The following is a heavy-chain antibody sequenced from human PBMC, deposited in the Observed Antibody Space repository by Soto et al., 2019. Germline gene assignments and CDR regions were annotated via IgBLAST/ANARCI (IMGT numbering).Heavy chain of an antibody. CDR1: GGTFSTYS. CDR3: ASSSGNNYGVGTNYYFDY. J-gene: IGHJ4*02. D-gene: IGHD1-26*01. V-gene: IGHV1-69*06. CDR2: IIPIFRTA. Sequence: QVQLVQSGAEVKKPGSSVKVSCKTSGGTFSTYSIVWVRQAPGEGPEWMGGIIPIFRTANYAQKFQDRVTISADKSTNTAFMELRSLKSEDTAMYYCASSSGNNYGVGTNYYFDYWGQGTLVTVYS.